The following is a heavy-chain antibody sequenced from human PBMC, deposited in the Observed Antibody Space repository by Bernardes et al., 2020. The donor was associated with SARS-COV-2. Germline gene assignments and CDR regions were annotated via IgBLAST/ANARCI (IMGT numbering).Heavy chain of an antibody. J-gene: IGHJ3*02. D-gene: IGHD3-3*01. Sequence: SETLSLTCSVSGGSISSNLYYWGWIRQPPGKGPEWNGSLHYRGNTYHSPSLKSRVTISVDTSKNQIFLRLTSVTAADTALYYCARDSIYDVNAFDMWGQGKMVTVSS. CDR2: LHYRGNT. CDR3: ARDSIYDVNAFDM. CDR1: GGSISSNLYY. V-gene: IGHV4-39*07.